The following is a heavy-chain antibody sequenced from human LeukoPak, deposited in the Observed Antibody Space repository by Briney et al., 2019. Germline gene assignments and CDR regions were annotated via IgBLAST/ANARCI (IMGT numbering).Heavy chain of an antibody. J-gene: IGHJ6*02. V-gene: IGHV1-18*01. CDR3: ARDSSTIFGVVHYYGMDV. Sequence: ASVKVSCKASGYTFTSYGISWVRQAPGQGLEWMGWISAYNGNTNYAQKLQGRVTTTTDTSTSTAYMELRSLRSDDTAVYYCARDSSTIFGVVHYYGMDVWGQGTTVTVSS. CDR1: GYTFTSYG. CDR2: ISAYNGNT. D-gene: IGHD3-3*01.